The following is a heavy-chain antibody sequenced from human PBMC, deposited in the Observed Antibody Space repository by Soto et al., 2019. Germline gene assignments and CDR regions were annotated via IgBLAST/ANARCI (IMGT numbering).Heavy chain of an antibody. V-gene: IGHV1-2*04. CDR1: GYTFTGYY. CDR3: ARDLVGIAAGTVYYGMDV. J-gene: IGHJ6*02. D-gene: IGHD6-13*01. Sequence: VASVKVSCKASGYTFTGYYMHWVRQAPGQGLEWMGWINPNSGGTNYAQKFQGWVTMTRDTSISTAYMELSRLRSDDTAVYYCARDLVGIAAGTVYYGMDVWGQGTTVTVSS. CDR2: INPNSGGT.